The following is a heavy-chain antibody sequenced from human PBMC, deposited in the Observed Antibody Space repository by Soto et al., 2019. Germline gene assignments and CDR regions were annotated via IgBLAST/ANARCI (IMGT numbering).Heavy chain of an antibody. CDR2: ISYDGSNK. D-gene: IGHD6-19*01. Sequence: LRLSCAASGFTFSSYAMHWVRQAPGKGLEWVAVISYDGSNKYYADSVKGRFTISRDNSKNTLYLQMNSLRAEDTAVYYCATAVIAVAGREFDYWGQGTLVTV. CDR1: GFTFSSYA. J-gene: IGHJ4*02. CDR3: ATAVIAVAGREFDY. V-gene: IGHV3-30-3*01.